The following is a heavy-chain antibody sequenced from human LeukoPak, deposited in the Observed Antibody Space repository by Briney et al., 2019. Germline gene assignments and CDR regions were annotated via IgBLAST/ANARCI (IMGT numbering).Heavy chain of an antibody. CDR1: GFTFSSYS. CDR2: ISSSSSTI. V-gene: IGHV3-48*04. J-gene: IGHJ6*02. Sequence: GGSLRLSCAASGFTFSSYSMNWVRQAPGKGLEWVSYISSSSSTIYYADSVKGRFTISRDNAKNSLYLQMNSLRAEDTAVYYCARDRYYDSSGYPAIYGMDVWGQGTTVTVSS. D-gene: IGHD3-22*01. CDR3: ARDRYYDSSGYPAIYGMDV.